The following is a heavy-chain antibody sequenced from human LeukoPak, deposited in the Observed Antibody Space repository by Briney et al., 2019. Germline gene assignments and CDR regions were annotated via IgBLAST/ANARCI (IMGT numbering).Heavy chain of an antibody. J-gene: IGHJ4*02. CDR3: ARDQGGITIFGVVPDPFDY. CDR1: GYSISSGYY. Sequence: SETLSLTCTVSGYSISSGYYWGWMRQPPGKGVEWIGGIYHSRSTYYNPSLNIRGTISVDTSKNQFSLKLSSVPAADTAVYYCARDQGGITIFGVVPDPFDYWGKGTLVTVSS. CDR2: IYHSRST. V-gene: IGHV4-38-2*02. D-gene: IGHD3-3*01.